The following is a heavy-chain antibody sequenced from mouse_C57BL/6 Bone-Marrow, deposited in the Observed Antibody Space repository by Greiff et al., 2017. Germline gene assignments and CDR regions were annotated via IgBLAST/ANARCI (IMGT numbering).Heavy chain of an antibody. Sequence: QVHVKQPGAELVKPGASVKLSCKASGYTFTSYWMHWVKQRPGQGLEWIGMIHPNSGSTNYNEKFKSKATLTVDKSSSPAYMQLSSLTSEDSAVYYCTRGCGSSLDYWGQGTTLTVSS. J-gene: IGHJ2*01. CDR3: TRGCGSSLDY. CDR2: IHPNSGST. CDR1: GYTFTSYW. V-gene: IGHV1-64*01. D-gene: IGHD1-1*01.